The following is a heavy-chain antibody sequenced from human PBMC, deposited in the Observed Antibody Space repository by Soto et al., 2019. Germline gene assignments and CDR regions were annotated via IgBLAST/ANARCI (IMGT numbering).Heavy chain of an antibody. CDR3: AIDGEQLDYYYYYGIDV. J-gene: IGHJ6*02. CDR2: INAGNGNT. Sequence: KRGASVKVSCKASGYTFTSYAMHWVRQAPGQRLEWMGWINAGNGNTKYSQKFQGRVTITRDTSASTAYMELSSLRSEDTSVYYCAIDGEQLDYYYYYGIDVWAQGATVTVSS. CDR1: GYTFTSYA. V-gene: IGHV1-3*01. D-gene: IGHD6-6*01.